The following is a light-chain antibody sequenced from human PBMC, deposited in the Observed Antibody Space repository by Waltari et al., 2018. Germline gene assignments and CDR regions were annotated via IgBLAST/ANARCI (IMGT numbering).Light chain of an antibody. CDR2: GAS. Sequence: EIVLTQSPGTLSLSPGEGATLSCRASQSVSKSLAWYQQKPGQAPRLLIYGASSRATGIPDRFSGSGSGTDFSLTISRLEPEDFAVYYCQHYVRLPATFGQGTKVEIK. V-gene: IGKV3-20*01. CDR3: QHYVRLPAT. J-gene: IGKJ1*01. CDR1: QSVSKS.